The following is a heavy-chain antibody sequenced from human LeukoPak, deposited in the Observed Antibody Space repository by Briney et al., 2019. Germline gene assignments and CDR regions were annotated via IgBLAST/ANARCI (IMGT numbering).Heavy chain of an antibody. CDR1: GFTFSSFE. CDR3: AKVLGVVVPAAMVSDY. Sequence: PGGSLRLSCAASGFTFSSFEMNWVRQAPGKGLEWVLHINSYGNITYYADSVKGRFTISRDNSKNTLYLQMNSLRAEDTAVYYCAKVLGVVVPAAMVSDYWGQGTLVTVSS. V-gene: IGHV3-NL1*01. D-gene: IGHD2-2*01. J-gene: IGHJ4*02. CDR2: INSYGNIT.